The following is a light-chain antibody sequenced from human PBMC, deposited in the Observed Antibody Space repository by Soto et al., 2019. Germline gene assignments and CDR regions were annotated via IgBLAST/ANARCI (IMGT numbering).Light chain of an antibody. Sequence: DIQMTQSPSSVSASVGDRVTITCRASQDISRWLAWYQQKPGRAPKLLIYGASSLQSGVPSRFSGSGSGTEFTLTISSLQPEDFATYYCQQANGFPLTFGGGTKVEIK. V-gene: IGKV1-12*01. CDR1: QDISRW. CDR3: QQANGFPLT. CDR2: GAS. J-gene: IGKJ4*01.